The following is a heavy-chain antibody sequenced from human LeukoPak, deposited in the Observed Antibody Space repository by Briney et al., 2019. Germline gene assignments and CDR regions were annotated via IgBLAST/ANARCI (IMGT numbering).Heavy chain of an antibody. J-gene: IGHJ4*02. CDR3: ARVGSSWFYLDY. Sequence: GVSLRLSCAASGFTFSSYDMHWVRQATGKGLEWVSAIGTAGDTYYPGSVKGRFTISRENAKNSLYLQMNSLRAEDTAVYYCARVGSSWFYLDYWGQGTLVTVSS. D-gene: IGHD6-13*01. V-gene: IGHV3-13*01. CDR2: IGTAGDT. CDR1: GFTFSSYD.